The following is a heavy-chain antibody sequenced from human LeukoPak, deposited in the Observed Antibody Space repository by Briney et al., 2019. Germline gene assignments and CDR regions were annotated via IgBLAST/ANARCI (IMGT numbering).Heavy chain of an antibody. Sequence: PGGSLRPSCAASGFTFSSYEMNWVRQAPGKGLEWVSYISSSSTYIYYGDSVKGRFTISRDNAKNSLYLQMNSLRVDDTAVYYCARDLDYWGQGTLVTVSS. CDR3: ARDLDY. V-gene: IGHV3-48*03. CDR1: GFTFSSYE. J-gene: IGHJ4*02. CDR2: ISSSSTYI.